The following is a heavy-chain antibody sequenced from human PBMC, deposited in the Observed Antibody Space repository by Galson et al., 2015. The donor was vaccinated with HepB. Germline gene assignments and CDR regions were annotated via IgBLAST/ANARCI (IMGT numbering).Heavy chain of an antibody. J-gene: IGHJ4*02. V-gene: IGHV3-48*04. CDR1: GFTFGDYS. CDR2: ISSDSTTM. D-gene: IGHD3-10*01. CDR3: ARCPFRNYYGSGTYFDY. Sequence: SLRLSCAASGFTFGDYSVSWVRLAPGKGLEWISYISSDSTTMYYADSVKGRFTISRDSAENSLYLQMNSLRVEDSAVYYCARCPFRNYYGSGTYFDYWGQGTQVVVSS.